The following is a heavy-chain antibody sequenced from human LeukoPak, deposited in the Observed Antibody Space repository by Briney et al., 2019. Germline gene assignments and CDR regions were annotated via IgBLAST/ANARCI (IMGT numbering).Heavy chain of an antibody. J-gene: IGHJ4*02. V-gene: IGHV1-18*01. CDR2: VSGYNGKT. D-gene: IGHD4-11*01. Sequence: ASVKVSCKASGYFFTSYGINWVRQAPGQGLEWMGWVSGYNGKTNYAQKVQGRVTMTTDTSTTTAYMELRSLRSDDTAVYYCARGTQSKTTVTTSDYWGQGTLVTVSP. CDR3: ARGTQSKTTVTTSDY. CDR1: GYFFTSYG.